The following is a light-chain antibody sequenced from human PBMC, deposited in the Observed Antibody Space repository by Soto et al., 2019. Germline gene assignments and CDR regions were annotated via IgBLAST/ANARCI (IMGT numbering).Light chain of an antibody. CDR1: QGISSW. CDR2: DAS. Sequence: DLQMTQSPSSVSASVGDRVTITCRASQGISSWLAWYQQKPGKAPKLLIYDASSLESGVPSRFSGSGSGTEFTLTISSLQPDDFATYYCQQYNSYSQPFGQGTKVDIK. CDR3: QQYNSYSQP. J-gene: IGKJ1*01. V-gene: IGKV1-5*01.